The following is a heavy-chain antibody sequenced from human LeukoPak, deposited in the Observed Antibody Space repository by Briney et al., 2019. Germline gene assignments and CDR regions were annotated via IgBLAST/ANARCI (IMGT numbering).Heavy chain of an antibody. CDR1: GFSFSTHA. D-gene: IGHD3-9*01. V-gene: IGHV3-23*01. CDR2: LSKGAANT. Sequence: GGSLRLSCAASGFSFSTHAMSWVRQAPGKGLEWVSTLSKGAANTYYADSVKGRFTISRDTSKNMLYLQVNSLRAEDTATYYCAKPPNSVTGYLLNYWGQGTLVTVSS. J-gene: IGHJ4*02. CDR3: AKPPNSVTGYLLNY.